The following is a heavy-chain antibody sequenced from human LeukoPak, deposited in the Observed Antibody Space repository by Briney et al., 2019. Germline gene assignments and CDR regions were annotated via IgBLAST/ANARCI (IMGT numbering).Heavy chain of an antibody. CDR2: IIPIFGTA. Sequence: SVKVSCKASGGTFSSYAVSWVRQAPGQGLEWMGRIIPIFGTANYAQKFQGRVTITTDESTSTAYMELSSLRSEDTAVYYCARGKYSGWSIFPDYWGQGTLVTVSS. J-gene: IGHJ4*02. D-gene: IGHD6-19*01. CDR3: ARGKYSGWSIFPDY. CDR1: GGTFSSYA. V-gene: IGHV1-69*05.